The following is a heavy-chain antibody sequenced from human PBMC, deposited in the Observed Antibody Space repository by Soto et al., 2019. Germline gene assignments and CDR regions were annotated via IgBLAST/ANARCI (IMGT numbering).Heavy chain of an antibody. CDR1: GGSFSGYY. V-gene: IGHV4-34*01. Sequence: SETLSLTCAVYGGSFSGYYWSWIRQPPGKGLEWIGEINHSGSTNYNPSLKSRVTISVDTSKNQFSLKLSSVTAADTAVYYCARRYYDILTGYRNWYFDLWGRGTLVTVSS. J-gene: IGHJ2*01. CDR3: ARRYYDILTGYRNWYFDL. CDR2: INHSGST. D-gene: IGHD3-9*01.